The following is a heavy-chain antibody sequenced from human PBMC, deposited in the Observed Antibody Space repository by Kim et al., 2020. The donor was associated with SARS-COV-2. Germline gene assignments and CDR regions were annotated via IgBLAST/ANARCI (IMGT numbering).Heavy chain of an antibody. CDR3: ASQLRITMIVVVHYAFDI. D-gene: IGHD3-22*01. Sequence: ASVKVSCKASGYTFTGYYMHWVRQAPGQGLEWMGWINPNSGGTNYAQKFQGRVTMTRDTSISTAYMELSRLRSDDTAVYYCASQLRITMIVVVHYAFDIWGQGPMLTVSS. CDR2: INPNSGGT. V-gene: IGHV1-2*02. J-gene: IGHJ3*02. CDR1: GYTFTGYY.